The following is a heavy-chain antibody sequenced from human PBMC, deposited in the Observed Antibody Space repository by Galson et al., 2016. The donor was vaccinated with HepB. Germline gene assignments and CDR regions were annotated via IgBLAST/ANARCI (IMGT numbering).Heavy chain of an antibody. V-gene: IGHV1-2*02. CDR2: IHPNSGGT. Sequence: PVTVSCKASGYRYTGQYMHWVRQAPGQGLQWMTWIHPNSGGTNDAQQFQRRVTMTRDTSISTAYMELGRLRSDDIGVYYCARGPYYDYIWGSYRAFFDDWGQGTLVTVSS. CDR3: ARGPYYDYIWGSYRAFFDD. D-gene: IGHD3-16*02. J-gene: IGHJ4*02. CDR1: GYRYTGQY.